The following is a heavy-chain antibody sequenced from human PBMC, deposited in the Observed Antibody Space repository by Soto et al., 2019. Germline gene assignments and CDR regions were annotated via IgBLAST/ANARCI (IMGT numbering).Heavy chain of an antibody. CDR1: GGTFSSYA. CDR2: IIPIFGTA. D-gene: IGHD3-16*01. J-gene: IGHJ4*02. CDR3: ARDAEDHLASLVSYFDY. V-gene: IGHV1-69*13. Sequence: SVKVSCKASGGTFSSYAISWVRQAPGQGLEWMGGIIPIFGTANYAQKFQGRVTITADESTSTAYMELSSLRSEDTAVYYCARDAEDHLASLVSYFDYWGQGTRVTVSS.